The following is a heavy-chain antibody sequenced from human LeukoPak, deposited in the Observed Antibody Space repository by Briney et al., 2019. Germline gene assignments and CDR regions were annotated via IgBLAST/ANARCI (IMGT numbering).Heavy chain of an antibody. D-gene: IGHD6-19*01. J-gene: IGHJ4*02. CDR3: ARDLRGSSGGFDY. V-gene: IGHV4-59*11. CDR2: IYYSGST. Sequence: SETLSLTCTVPGGSISSHYWSWIRQPPGKGLGWIGYIYYSGSTSYNPSLKSRVTISVDMSKNQFSLKLSSVTAADTAVYYCARDLRGSSGGFDYWGQGTLVTVSS. CDR1: GGSISSHY.